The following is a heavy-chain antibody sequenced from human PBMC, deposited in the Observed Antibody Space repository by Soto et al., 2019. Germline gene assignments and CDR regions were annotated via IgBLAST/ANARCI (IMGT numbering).Heavy chain of an antibody. CDR1: GLSLSTSGVG. D-gene: IGHD6-19*01. J-gene: IGHJ4*02. CDR2: IYWDDDK. V-gene: IGHV2-5*02. Sequence: QITLKESGPTLVKPTQTLTLTCTFSGLSLSTSGVGVGWIRQPPGKALEWLALIYWDDDKGYRPSRKSRLSIIKDTANNQVVLVMTNMDPVDRAIYYCARYSSGLYGSDYWGQGTLVTVSS. CDR3: ARYSSGLYGSDY.